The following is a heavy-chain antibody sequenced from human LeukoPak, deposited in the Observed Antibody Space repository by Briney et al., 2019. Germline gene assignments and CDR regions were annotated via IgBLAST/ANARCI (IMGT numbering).Heavy chain of an antibody. CDR1: GGSISSYY. D-gene: IGHD5-12*01. CDR3: ARQGYSAYEILDY. Sequence: PSETLSLTCTVSGGSISSYYWSWIRQPPGKGREWIGYIYYSGSTNYSPSLKSRVTISVDTSKNQFSQKLSSVTAADTAVYYCARQGYSAYEILDYWGQGTLVTVSS. CDR2: IYYSGST. J-gene: IGHJ4*02. V-gene: IGHV4-59*08.